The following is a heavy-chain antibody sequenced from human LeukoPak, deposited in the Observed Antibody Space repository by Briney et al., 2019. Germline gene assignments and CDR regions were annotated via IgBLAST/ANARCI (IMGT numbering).Heavy chain of an antibody. Sequence: ASVRVSCKTSGYTFRDYEINWVRQAPGLGLEWVAWIHANSGKAGSAQKFQGRVTLTRDKSTGTAFMDLSGLTSDDSATYFCARGHYGGNRYFDNWGQGTLITVSS. V-gene: IGHV1-8*01. CDR2: IHANSGKA. CDR1: GYTFRDYE. J-gene: IGHJ4*02. D-gene: IGHD4-23*01. CDR3: ARGHYGGNRYFDN.